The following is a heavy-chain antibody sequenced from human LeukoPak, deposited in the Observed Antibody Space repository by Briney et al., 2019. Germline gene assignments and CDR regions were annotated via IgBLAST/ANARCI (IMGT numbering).Heavy chain of an antibody. Sequence: PSETLSLTCTVSGGSISSYYWSWIRQPPGKELEWIGYIYYSGSTYYNPSLKSRVTISVDTSKNQFSLKLSSVTAADTAVYYCTSRYDSSGYFTLPLLWGQGTLVTVSS. CDR3: TSRYDSSGYFTLPLL. CDR2: IYYSGST. CDR1: GGSISSYY. D-gene: IGHD3-22*01. V-gene: IGHV4-59*04. J-gene: IGHJ4*02.